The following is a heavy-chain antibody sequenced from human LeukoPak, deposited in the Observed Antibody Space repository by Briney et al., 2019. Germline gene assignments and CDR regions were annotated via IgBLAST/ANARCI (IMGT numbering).Heavy chain of an antibody. CDR1: GFTFSSYS. D-gene: IGHD1-26*01. J-gene: IGHJ4*02. V-gene: IGHV3-21*01. CDR3: ASFSAGAETGFDY. CDR2: ISSSSSYI. Sequence: GGSLRLSCAVSGFTFSSYSMNWIRQAPGKGLEWVSSISSSSSYIYYADSVKGRFTISRDNAKNSLYLQMNSLRAEDTAVYYCASFSAGAETGFDYWGQGTLVTVSS.